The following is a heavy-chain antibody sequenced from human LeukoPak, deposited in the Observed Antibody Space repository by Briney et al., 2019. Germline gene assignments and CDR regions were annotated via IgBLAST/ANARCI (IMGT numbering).Heavy chain of an antibody. D-gene: IGHD3-3*01. Sequence: GESLKISCKGSGYSFTSYWIGWVRQMPGKGLEWRGIIYPGDSDTRYSPSFQGQVTISADKSISTAYLQWSSLKASDTAMYYCARTYYDFWSGYPLDYWGQGTLVTVSS. CDR2: IYPGDSDT. CDR1: GYSFTSYW. J-gene: IGHJ4*02. CDR3: ARTYYDFWSGYPLDY. V-gene: IGHV5-51*01.